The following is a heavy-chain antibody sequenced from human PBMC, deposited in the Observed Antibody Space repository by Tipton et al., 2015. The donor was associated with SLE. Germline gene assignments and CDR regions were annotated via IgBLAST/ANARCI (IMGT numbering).Heavy chain of an antibody. J-gene: IGHJ4*02. V-gene: IGHV4-34*01. D-gene: IGHD6-13*01. CDR2: INHSGST. CDR1: GGSFSGYY. CDR3: ARRRGSSWYEDYFDY. Sequence: TLSLTCAVYGGSFSGYYWSWIRQSPGKGLEWIGEINHSGSTNDNPSLKSRVSISVDTAKNQFSLKLSSVTAADTAVYYCARRRGSSWYEDYFDYWGQGTLVTVSS.